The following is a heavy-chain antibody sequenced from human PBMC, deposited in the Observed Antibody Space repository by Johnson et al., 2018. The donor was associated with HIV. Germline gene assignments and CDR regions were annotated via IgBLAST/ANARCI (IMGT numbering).Heavy chain of an antibody. CDR2: ISGSGGST. V-gene: IGHV3-23*04. Sequence: VQLVESGGGLVQPGGSLKLSCAASGFTVSSNYMSWVRQAPGKGLEWVSVISGSGGSTYYADSVKGRFTISRDISKNTLYLQMNSLRAEDTAVYYCTTDYTGAEAFDLRGQGTMVTVSS. CDR1: GFTVSSNY. D-gene: IGHD2-8*01. CDR3: TTDYTGAEAFDL. J-gene: IGHJ3*01.